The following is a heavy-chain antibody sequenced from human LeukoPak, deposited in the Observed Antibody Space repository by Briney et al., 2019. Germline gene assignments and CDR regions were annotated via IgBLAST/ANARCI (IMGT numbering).Heavy chain of an antibody. J-gene: IGHJ3*02. V-gene: IGHV4-59*01. CDR1: GGSISSYY. CDR3: ARKAGTTETDSWQLGDAFDI. D-gene: IGHD1-1*01. Sequence: SETLSLTCTVSGGSISSYYWSWIRQPPGKGLEWIGYIYYSGSTNYNPSLKSRVTISVDTSKNQFSLKLSSVTAADTAVYYCARKAGTTETDSWQLGDAFDIWGQGTMVTVSS. CDR2: IYYSGST.